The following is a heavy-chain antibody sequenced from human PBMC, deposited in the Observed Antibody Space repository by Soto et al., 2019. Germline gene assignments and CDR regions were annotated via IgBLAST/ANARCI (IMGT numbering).Heavy chain of an antibody. Sequence: QVQLQESGPGLVKPSETLSLTCTVSGGSISNYYWSWIRQPPGKGLEWIAYIYYSGNTNYNPSLKSRVPMSVDTSTNQFSLNLSSVTAADTAVYYCARHSLGYCSGGSCPYYFDYWGQGTLVTVSS. V-gene: IGHV4-59*08. CDR2: IYYSGNT. CDR1: GGSISNYY. D-gene: IGHD2-15*01. J-gene: IGHJ4*02. CDR3: ARHSLGYCSGGSCPYYFDY.